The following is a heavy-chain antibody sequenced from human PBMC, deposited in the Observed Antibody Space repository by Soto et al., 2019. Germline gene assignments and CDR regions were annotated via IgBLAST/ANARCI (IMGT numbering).Heavy chain of an antibody. CDR2: IYYSGST. CDR3: ASVKGDSSGYRNDAFDI. D-gene: IGHD3-22*01. V-gene: IGHV4-31*03. Sequence: QVQLQESGPGLVKPSQTLSLTCTVSGGSISSGGYYWSWIRQHPGKGLEWIGYIYYSGSTYYNPSLKSRVTIPVDTSKNQFSLKLSSVTAADTAVYYCASVKGDSSGYRNDAFDIWGQGTMVTVSS. CDR1: GGSISSGGYY. J-gene: IGHJ3*02.